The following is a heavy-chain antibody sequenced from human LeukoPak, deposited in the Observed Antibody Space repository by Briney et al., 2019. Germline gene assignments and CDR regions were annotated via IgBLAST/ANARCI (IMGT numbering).Heavy chain of an antibody. J-gene: IGHJ3*02. CDR1: GYTLAELS. CDR2: FDPEDGET. V-gene: IGHV1-24*01. CDR3: ATEKGTADAFDI. Sequence: ASVKVSCKVSGYTLAELSMHWVRQAPGKGLEWMGLFDPEDGETIYAQKFQGGVTMTEDTSTDTAYMELSSLRSGDTAVYYCATEKGTADAFDIWGQGTMVTVSS.